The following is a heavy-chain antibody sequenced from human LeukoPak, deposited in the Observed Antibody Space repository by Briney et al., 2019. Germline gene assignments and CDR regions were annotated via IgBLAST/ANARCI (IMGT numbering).Heavy chain of an antibody. CDR2: IQQDGSEK. D-gene: IGHD3-22*01. J-gene: IGHJ3*02. CDR1: GFTXXSYW. Sequence: LXLSXXXSGFTXXSYWMSWVRQAPGKGLEGVANIQQDGSEKYYVDSVKGRFTISRDNAKNSLYLQMNSLRGGDTAVYYCARVQPYDSSPYRAFDIWGQGTMVTVSS. CDR3: ARVQPYDSSPYRAFDI. V-gene: IGHV3-7*01.